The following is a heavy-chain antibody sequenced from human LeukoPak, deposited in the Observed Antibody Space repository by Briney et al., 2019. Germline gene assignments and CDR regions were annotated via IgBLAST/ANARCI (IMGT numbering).Heavy chain of an antibody. V-gene: IGHV1-18*01. CDR2: SAYNGNT. D-gene: IGHD6-19*01. Sequence: SAYNGNTNYAQKLQGRVTMTTDTSTSTAYMELRSLRSDDTAVYYCAREGSGWYHRPGPFDYWGQGTLVTVSS. CDR3: AREGSGWYHRPGPFDY. J-gene: IGHJ4*02.